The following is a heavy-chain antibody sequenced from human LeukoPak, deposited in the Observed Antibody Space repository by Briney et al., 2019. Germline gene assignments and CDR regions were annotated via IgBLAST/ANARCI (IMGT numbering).Heavy chain of an antibody. V-gene: IGHV3-74*01. CDR1: GFTFSRYW. D-gene: IGHD5-18*01. Sequence: GGSLRLSCAAPGFTFSRYWMHWVRQAPGKGLGGVSRINSGGSSTSYADSVKGRFTISRDNAKNTLYLQMNSLRAEDTAVYYCARVGYSYGHDAFDIWGQGTMVTVSS. J-gene: IGHJ3*02. CDR3: ARVGYSYGHDAFDI. CDR2: INSGGSST.